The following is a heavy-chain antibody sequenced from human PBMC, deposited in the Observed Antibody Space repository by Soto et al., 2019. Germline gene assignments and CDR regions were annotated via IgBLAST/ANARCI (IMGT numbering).Heavy chain of an antibody. V-gene: IGHV4-34*01. CDR2: INHSGST. CDR1: GGSFSGYY. J-gene: IGHJ5*02. Sequence: QVQLQQWGAGLLKPSETLSLTCAVYGGSFSGYYWSWIRQPPGKGLEWIGEINHSGSTNYNPSLKSRVTISLDTSKIQFSLKLSSVTAADTAVYYCASWLHGSGWLFMWFDPWGQGTLVTVSS. D-gene: IGHD6-19*01. CDR3: ASWLHGSGWLFMWFDP.